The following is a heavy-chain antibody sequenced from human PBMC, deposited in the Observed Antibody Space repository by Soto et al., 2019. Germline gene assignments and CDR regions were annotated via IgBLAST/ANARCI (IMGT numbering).Heavy chain of an antibody. CDR3: AFIGRQVPAAILNLGTDY. D-gene: IGHD2-2*01. J-gene: IGHJ4*02. CDR2: ISSNGGST. Sequence: GGSLRLSCSASGFTFSSYAMHWVRQAPGKGLEYVSAISSNGGSTYYADSVKGRFTISRDNSKNTLYLQMSSLRAEDTAVYYCAFIGRQVPAAILNLGTDYWGQGTLVTVSS. V-gene: IGHV3-64D*08. CDR1: GFTFSSYA.